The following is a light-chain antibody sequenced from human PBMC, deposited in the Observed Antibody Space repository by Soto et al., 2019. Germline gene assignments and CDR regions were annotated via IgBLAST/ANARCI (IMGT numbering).Light chain of an antibody. J-gene: IGKJ2*01. CDR1: QIVTSS. CDR3: QLRSDWPPTYT. V-gene: IGKV3-11*01. CDR2: DTF. Sequence: EIVLTQSPATLSLSPGTGGTLSCRASQIVTSSLAWYQQRPGQAPRLLIYDTFTRATGIPARFSAKGAGTDFTLTISSLEPEDSAVYFCQLRSDWPPTYTFGQGTKLE.